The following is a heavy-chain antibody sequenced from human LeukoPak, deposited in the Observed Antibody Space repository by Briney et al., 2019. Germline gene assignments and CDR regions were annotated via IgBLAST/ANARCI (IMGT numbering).Heavy chain of an antibody. CDR2: IQYNGTNK. CDR3: VKDIRRGYNFGYDQFAY. V-gene: IGHV3-30*02. CDR1: GFTFNYYG. Sequence: GGSLRLSCAASGFTFNYYGMHWVRQAPGKGLEWVAFIQYNGTNKDYADSVKGRFTISRDNSKNTVSLQMNSLKPEDTAQYYCVKDIRRGYNFGYDQFAYWGQGTLVTVSS. D-gene: IGHD5-18*01. J-gene: IGHJ4*02.